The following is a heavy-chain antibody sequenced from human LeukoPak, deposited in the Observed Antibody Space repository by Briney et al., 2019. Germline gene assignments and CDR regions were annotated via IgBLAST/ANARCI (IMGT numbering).Heavy chain of an antibody. CDR2: ISYDGSNK. V-gene: IGHV3-30*18. CDR1: GFTVSSYG. J-gene: IGHJ4*02. D-gene: IGHD5-18*01. CDR3: AKDTAMVF. Sequence: GRSLRLSCAASGFTVSSYGMHWVRQAPGKGLELLAVISYDGSNKYYADSVKARFTISRDNSKNTLYLQMNSLRAEDTAVYYCAKDTAMVFRGQGTLVTVSS.